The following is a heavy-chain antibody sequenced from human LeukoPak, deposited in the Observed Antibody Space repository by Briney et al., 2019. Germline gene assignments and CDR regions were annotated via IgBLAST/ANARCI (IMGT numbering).Heavy chain of an antibody. D-gene: IGHD3-22*01. CDR2: IYHSGST. J-gene: IGHJ4*02. V-gene: IGHV4-34*01. CDR3: ARGVVITVHFDY. Sequence: SETLSLTCAVYGGSFSGYYWSWIRQPPGKGLEWIGYIYHSGSTYYNPSLKSRVTISVDRSKNQFSLKLSSVAAADTAVYYCARGVVITVHFDYWGQGTLVTVSS. CDR1: GGSFSGYY.